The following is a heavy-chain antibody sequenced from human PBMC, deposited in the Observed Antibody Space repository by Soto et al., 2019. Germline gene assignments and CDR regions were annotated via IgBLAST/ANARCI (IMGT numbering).Heavy chain of an antibody. J-gene: IGHJ6*02. V-gene: IGHV1-69*12. CDR3: ARGHYYDSSGYYQYYYGMDV. CDR2: IIPIFGTA. Sequence: QVQLVQSGAEVKKPGSSVKVSCKASGGTFSSYAISWGRQAPGQGLEWMGGIIPIFGTANYAQKFQGRVTITADESTSTAYMELSSLRSEDTAVYYCARGHYYDSSGYYQYYYGMDVWGQGTTVTVSS. D-gene: IGHD3-22*01. CDR1: GGTFSSYA.